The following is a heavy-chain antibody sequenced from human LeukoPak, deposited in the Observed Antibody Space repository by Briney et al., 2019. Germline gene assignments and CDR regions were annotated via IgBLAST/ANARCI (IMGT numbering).Heavy chain of an antibody. CDR2: IYHSGST. D-gene: IGHD3-22*01. CDR3: ASIKYYYDSSGHQWFDP. CDR1: GYSISSGYY. V-gene: IGHV4-38-2*02. J-gene: IGHJ5*02. Sequence: SETLSLTCTVSGYSISSGYYWGWIRQPPGKGLEWIGSIYHSGSTYYNPSLKSRVTISVDTSKNQFSLKLSSVTAADTAVYYCASIKYYYDSSGHQWFDPWGQGTLVTVSS.